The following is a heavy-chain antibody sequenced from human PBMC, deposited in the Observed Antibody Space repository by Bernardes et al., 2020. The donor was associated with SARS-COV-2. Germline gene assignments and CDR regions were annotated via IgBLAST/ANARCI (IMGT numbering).Heavy chain of an antibody. CDR1: GYIFTDYH. Sequence: ASVKVSCRASGYIFTDYHIHWVRQAPGQGLEWMGWINPFSGDTDLAPKFQGRVTLTRDTSISTDYMQLSRLRYDDTAVYYCARDLYERAFDHWGQGTLVTVSS. J-gene: IGHJ4*02. CDR3: ARDLYERAFDH. V-gene: IGHV1-2*02. CDR2: INPFSGDT. D-gene: IGHD3-22*01.